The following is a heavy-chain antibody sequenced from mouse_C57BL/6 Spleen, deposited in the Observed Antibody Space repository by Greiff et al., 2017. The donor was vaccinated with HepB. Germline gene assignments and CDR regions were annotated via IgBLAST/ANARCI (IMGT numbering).Heavy chain of an antibody. D-gene: IGHD1-1*01. J-gene: IGHJ1*03. V-gene: IGHV5-17*01. CDR2: ISSGSSTI. Sequence: EVMLVESGGGLVKPGGSLKLSCAASGFTFSDYGMHWVRQAPEKGLEWVAYISSGSSTIYYADTVKGRFTISRDNAKNTLFLQMTSLRSEDTAMYYCARGPHYDGSSYWYFDVWGTGTTVTVSS. CDR3: ARGPHYDGSSYWYFDV. CDR1: GFTFSDYG.